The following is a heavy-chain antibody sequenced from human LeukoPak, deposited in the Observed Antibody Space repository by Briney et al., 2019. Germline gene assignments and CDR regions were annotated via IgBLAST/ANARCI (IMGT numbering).Heavy chain of an antibody. V-gene: IGHV4-34*01. J-gene: IGHJ6*04. CDR2: INHSGST. CDR3: ARWSLSRLDV. Sequence: SETLSLTCAVYGGSFSGYYWSWIRQPPGKGLEWIGEINHSGSTNYNPSLKSRVTISVDTSKNQFSLKLSSVTAADTAVYYWARWSLSRLDVWDKGNTVTVSS. CDR1: GGSFSGYY. D-gene: IGHD6-6*01.